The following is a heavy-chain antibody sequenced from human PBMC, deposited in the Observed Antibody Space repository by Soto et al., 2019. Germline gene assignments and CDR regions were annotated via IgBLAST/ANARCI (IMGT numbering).Heavy chain of an antibody. Sequence: GGSLRLSCAASGFTVSSNYMSWVRQAPGKGLEWVSVIYSGGSTYYADSVKGRFTISRDNSKNTLYLQMNSLRAEDTAVYYCARVADCSSTSCYARHFDYWGQGT. V-gene: IGHV3-66*01. CDR2: IYSGGST. J-gene: IGHJ4*02. D-gene: IGHD2-2*01. CDR1: GFTVSSNY. CDR3: ARVADCSSTSCYARHFDY.